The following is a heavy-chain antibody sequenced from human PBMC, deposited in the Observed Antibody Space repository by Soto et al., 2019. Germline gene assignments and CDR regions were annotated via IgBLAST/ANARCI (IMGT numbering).Heavy chain of an antibody. V-gene: IGHV4-4*02. Sequence: QVQLQESGPGLVKPSGTLSLTCAVSGGSISSNNWWSWVRQPPGKGREWIGEIFHSGSTHYSPSLKSRVTISVDKSKKYFSLNLTSVTAADTAVYYCARVYSGSYSDSWGQGTLVTVSS. CDR3: ARVYSGSYSDS. CDR1: GGSISSNNW. D-gene: IGHD1-26*01. J-gene: IGHJ4*02. CDR2: IFHSGST.